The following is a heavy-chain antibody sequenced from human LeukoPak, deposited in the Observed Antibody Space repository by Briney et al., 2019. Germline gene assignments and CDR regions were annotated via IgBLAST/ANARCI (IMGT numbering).Heavy chain of an antibody. D-gene: IGHD4-17*01. CDR3: AKDWHTVTSFDY. CDR2: ISYDGRNK. Sequence: GGSLRLSCVASGYSFSNNGMHWVRQAPGKGLEWVAVISYDGRNKYYVDSVKGRFTISRDNSKNTLYLQMNSLRAEDTAVYYCAKDWHTVTSFDYWGQGTPVTVSS. J-gene: IGHJ4*02. V-gene: IGHV3-30*02. CDR1: GYSFSNNG.